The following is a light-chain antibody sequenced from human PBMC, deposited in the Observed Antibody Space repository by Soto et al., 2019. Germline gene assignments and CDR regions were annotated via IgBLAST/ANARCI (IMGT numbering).Light chain of an antibody. CDR1: QSLSSSF. V-gene: IGKV3-20*01. J-gene: IGKJ1*01. Sequence: EIVLTQSPGTLSLSPGERATLSCRASQSLSSSFLAWYQQKPGQTPRLLISGASDRATGIPDRFSGSGSGTEFTLTIGRLEPEDFAVYYCQQFGSSPWTFGQGTKVEIK. CDR3: QQFGSSPWT. CDR2: GAS.